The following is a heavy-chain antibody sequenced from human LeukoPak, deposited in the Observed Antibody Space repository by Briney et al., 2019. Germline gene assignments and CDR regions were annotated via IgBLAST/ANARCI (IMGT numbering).Heavy chain of an antibody. V-gene: IGHV3-23*01. CDR1: GFTLSSYA. J-gene: IGHJ3*02. CDR2: IRGRGGIT. D-gene: IGHD3-10*01. Sequence: HGRSLRLSCAASGFTLSSYAKSWVRQAPGKGLEWVSAIRGRGGITYYADAVKGQYTISRDNSKITRYLQMNSLRAEDTAVYYCAKGMEYYYGSGSYPDIWGQGTMVTVSS. CDR3: AKGMEYYYGSGSYPDI.